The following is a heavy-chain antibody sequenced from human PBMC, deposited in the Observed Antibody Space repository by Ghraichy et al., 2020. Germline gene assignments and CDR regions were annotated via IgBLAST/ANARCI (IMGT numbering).Heavy chain of an antibody. CDR3: ARGYCSGGSCYEFDP. D-gene: IGHD2-15*01. V-gene: IGHV1-69*13. CDR2: IIPIFGTA. J-gene: IGHJ5*02. Sequence: SVKVSCKASGGTFSSYAISWVRQAPGQGLEWMGGIIPIFGTANYAQKFQGRVTITADESTSTAYMELSSLRSEDTAVYYCARGYCSGGSCYEFDPWGQGTLVTVSS. CDR1: GGTFSSYA.